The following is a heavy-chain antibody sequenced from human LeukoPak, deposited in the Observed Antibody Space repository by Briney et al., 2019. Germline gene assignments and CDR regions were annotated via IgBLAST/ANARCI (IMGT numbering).Heavy chain of an antibody. V-gene: IGHV3-30-3*01. D-gene: IGHD3-22*01. CDR1: GFTFSSYA. J-gene: IGHJ4*02. CDR2: ISYDGSNK. Sequence: GGSLRLSCAASGFTFSSYAMHWVRQAPGKGLEWVAVISYDGSNKYYADSVKGRFTISRDNSKNTLYLQMNSLRAEDTAVYYCASFDDSSGYYYGSVSYWGQGTLVTVSS. CDR3: ASFDDSSGYYYGSVSY.